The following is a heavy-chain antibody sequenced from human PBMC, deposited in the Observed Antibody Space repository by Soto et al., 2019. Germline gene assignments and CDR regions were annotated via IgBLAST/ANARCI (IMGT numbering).Heavy chain of an antibody. Sequence: EVQLVQSGAEVKKPGESLKISCKGSGYSFTSYWIGWVRQMPGKGLEWMGIIYPGDSDTRYSPSFQGQVTISADKSIRTAGLQWSSLKASDTAMYYCARRSLDRGHSSGWLYWGQGTLVTVSS. D-gene: IGHD6-19*01. J-gene: IGHJ4*02. CDR1: GYSFTSYW. CDR2: IYPGDSDT. V-gene: IGHV5-51*01. CDR3: ARRSLDRGHSSGWLY.